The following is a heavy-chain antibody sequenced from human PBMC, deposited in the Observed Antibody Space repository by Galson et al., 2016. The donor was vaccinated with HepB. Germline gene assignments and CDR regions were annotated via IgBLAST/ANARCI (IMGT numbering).Heavy chain of an antibody. CDR1: GASISRSNDY. J-gene: IGHJ4*02. D-gene: IGHD6-19*01. CDR3: ARHGPVAGTTYYFDY. V-gene: IGHV4-39*01. Sequence: ETLSLTCTVSGASISRSNDYWGWIRQPPGKGLEWIGRMYYRGSTDYNPSLKSRVTISVDTSKNQFSLRLSSVTAADTAVYYCARHGPVAGTTYYFDYWGQGTLVSVSS. CDR2: MYYRGST.